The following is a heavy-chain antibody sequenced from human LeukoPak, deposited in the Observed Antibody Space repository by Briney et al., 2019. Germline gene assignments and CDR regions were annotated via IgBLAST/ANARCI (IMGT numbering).Heavy chain of an antibody. CDR2: IYTRGST. CDR3: ARGAAQFDP. J-gene: IGHJ5*02. CDR1: GDSISRDF. V-gene: IGHV4-4*07. D-gene: IGHD6-13*01. Sequence: PSETLSLTCTVTGDSISRDFWNWIRQPVGKELEWIGHIYTRGSTNYNPSLKSRATMAVDTSKNQISLNLISLTAADTAVYYCARGAAQFDPWGQGTLVTVSS.